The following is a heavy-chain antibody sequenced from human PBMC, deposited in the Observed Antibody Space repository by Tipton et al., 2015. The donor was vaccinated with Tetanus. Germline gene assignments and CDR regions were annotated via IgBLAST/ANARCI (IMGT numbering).Heavy chain of an antibody. CDR1: GASFSDYY. CDR3: ARGWSECSSWSCSPFDS. CDR2: INHSGNT. J-gene: IGHJ4*02. Sequence: TLSLTCAVYGASFSDYYWSWIRQAPGKGLEWIGEINHSGNTNHNPSLKSRVTLSVDTSKNQFSLSLTSATAADTAVYYCARGWSECSSWSCSPFDSWGQGTLVTVSS. V-gene: IGHV4-34*01. D-gene: IGHD2-2*01.